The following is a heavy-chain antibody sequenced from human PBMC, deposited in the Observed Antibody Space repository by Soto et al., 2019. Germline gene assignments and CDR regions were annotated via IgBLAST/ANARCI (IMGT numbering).Heavy chain of an antibody. D-gene: IGHD2-2*01. J-gene: IGHJ5*02. CDR3: ARHIAPTPQLPEGSWFDP. Sequence: PSETLSLTCTVSGCSISSSSYYWGWIRQPPGKGLEWIGSIYYSGSTYYNPSLKSRVTISVDTSKNQFSLKLSSVTAADTAVYYCARHIAPTPQLPEGSWFDPWGQGTLVTVSS. V-gene: IGHV4-39*01. CDR2: IYYSGST. CDR1: GCSISSSSYY.